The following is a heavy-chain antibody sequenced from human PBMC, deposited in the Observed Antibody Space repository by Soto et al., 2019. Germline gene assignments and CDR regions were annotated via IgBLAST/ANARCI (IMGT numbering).Heavy chain of an antibody. CDR2: IYYSGST. Sequence: SETLSLTCTVSGGSISSSSYYWGWIRQPPGKGLEWIGSIYYSGSTYYNPSLKSRVTISVDTSKNQFSLKLSSVTAADTAVYYWASKSGGSDSWFDPWGQGNLVTVSS. CDR3: ASKSGGSDSWFDP. J-gene: IGHJ5*02. V-gene: IGHV4-39*01. CDR1: GGSISSSSYY. D-gene: IGHD3-3*01.